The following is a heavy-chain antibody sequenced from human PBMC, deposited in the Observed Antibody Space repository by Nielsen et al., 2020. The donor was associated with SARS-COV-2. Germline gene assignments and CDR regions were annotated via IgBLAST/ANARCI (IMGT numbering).Heavy chain of an antibody. CDR3: ARRGGIRWPDY. CDR2: IYYSGST. D-gene: IGHD4-23*01. J-gene: IGHJ4*02. Sequence: ETLSLTCTVSGGSISSSSYYWGWIRQPPGKGLEWIGSIYYSGSTYYNPSLKSRVTISVDTSKNQFSLKLSSVTAADTAVYYCARRGGIRWPDYWGQGTLVTVSS. CDR1: GGSISSSSYY. V-gene: IGHV4-39*01.